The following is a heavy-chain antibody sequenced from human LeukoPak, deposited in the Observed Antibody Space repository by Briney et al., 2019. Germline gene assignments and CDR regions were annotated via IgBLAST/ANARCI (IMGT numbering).Heavy chain of an antibody. V-gene: IGHV3-30-3*01. Sequence: GGSLRLSCAASGFTVSSNYMSWVRQAPGKGLEWVAVISYDGSNKYYADSVKGRFTISRDNSKNTRYLQMNSLRAEDTAVYYCARGSYYDSSGYFDYWGQGTLVTVSS. CDR2: ISYDGSNK. CDR3: ARGSYYDSSGYFDY. CDR1: GFTVSSNY. D-gene: IGHD3-22*01. J-gene: IGHJ4*02.